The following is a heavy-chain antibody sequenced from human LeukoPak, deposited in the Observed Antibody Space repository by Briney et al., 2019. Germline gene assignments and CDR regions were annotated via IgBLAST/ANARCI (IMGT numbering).Heavy chain of an antibody. CDR3: AKGMYSSGWSYFDY. J-gene: IGHJ4*01. Sequence: GGSLRLSCAASGFTFSNSAMSSVRQAPGKGLEWVSTLSGRGITTYYAASVKGRFPISRDNSKNTLNLQMNSRRAEDTAVYYWAKGMYSSGWSYFDYWGHGTLVTVSS. CDR1: GFTFSNSA. CDR2: LSGRGITT. D-gene: IGHD6-19*01. V-gene: IGHV3-23*01.